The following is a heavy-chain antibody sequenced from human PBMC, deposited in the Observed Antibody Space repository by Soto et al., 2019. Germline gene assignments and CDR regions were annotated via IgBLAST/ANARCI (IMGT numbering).Heavy chain of an antibody. CDR3: AREEGYVGH. J-gene: IGHJ4*02. V-gene: IGHV4-34*01. Sequence: SETLSLTCAVYGGSFSGYYWSWIRQPPGKGLEWIGEINHSGSTNYNPSLKSRVTISVDTSKNQFSLKLSSVTAADTAVYYCAREEGYVGHWGQGTLVTVSS. CDR2: INHSGST. CDR1: GGSFSGYY. D-gene: IGHD1-1*01.